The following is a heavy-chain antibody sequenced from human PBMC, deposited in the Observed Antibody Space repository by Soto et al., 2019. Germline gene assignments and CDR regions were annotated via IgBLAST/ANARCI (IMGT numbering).Heavy chain of an antibody. V-gene: IGHV3-23*01. Sequence: EVQLLESGGGLVQPGGSLRLTCVGSGFTFRNQDMRWVRQAPGKGLEWVSGISGRGGVTYYADSVKGRFTISRDNSKNTLYLKMNILRANDTAVYYCAKDRQFRSYYESAGHYNDWGQGTLVTVCS. CDR2: ISGRGGVT. J-gene: IGHJ4*02. D-gene: IGHD3-22*01. CDR3: AKDRQFRSYYESAGHYND. CDR1: GFTFRNQD.